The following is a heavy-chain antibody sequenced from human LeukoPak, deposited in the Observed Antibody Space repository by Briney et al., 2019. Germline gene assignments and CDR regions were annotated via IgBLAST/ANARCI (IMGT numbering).Heavy chain of an antibody. D-gene: IGHD1-14*01. Sequence: GASVKVSCKASGYTFISNGINWVRQATGQGLEWMGWMNPKSANTGCAQKFQGRVTMTRNISISTAYLELSSLRSEDTAMYFCTRGPSLHTNRVGGRWFDPWGRGTRVTVSS. V-gene: IGHV1-8*02. CDR1: GYTFISNG. CDR3: TRGPSLHTNRVGGRWFDP. CDR2: MNPKSANT. J-gene: IGHJ5*02.